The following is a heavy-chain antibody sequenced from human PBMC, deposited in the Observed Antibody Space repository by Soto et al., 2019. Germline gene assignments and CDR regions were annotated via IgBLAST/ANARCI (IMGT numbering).Heavy chain of an antibody. Sequence: SETLSLTCAVYGGSFSGYYWSWIRQHPGKGLEWIGYIYYSGSTYYNPSLKSRVTISVDTPKNQFSLKLSSVTAADTAVYYCARSVFPWGQGTPVTVSS. CDR2: IYYSGST. CDR1: GGSFSGYY. J-gene: IGHJ5*02. V-gene: IGHV4-31*11. CDR3: ARSVFP.